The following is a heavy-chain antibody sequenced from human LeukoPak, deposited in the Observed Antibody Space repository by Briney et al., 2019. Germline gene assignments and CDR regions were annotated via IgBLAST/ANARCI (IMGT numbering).Heavy chain of an antibody. Sequence: ASVKVSCKASGYTFTGYYMHWVRQAPAQGREWMGLINPNGGRNNYAQNLQARDTMTSDTSISTAYMEMSKMTSDDTAVYYCASDVGMKSVIIAAAGTCCFDPWGQGTLVTVSS. CDR2: INPNGGRN. CDR3: ASDVGMKSVIIAAAGTCCFDP. V-gene: IGHV1-2*02. D-gene: IGHD6-13*01. CDR1: GYTFTGYY. J-gene: IGHJ5*02.